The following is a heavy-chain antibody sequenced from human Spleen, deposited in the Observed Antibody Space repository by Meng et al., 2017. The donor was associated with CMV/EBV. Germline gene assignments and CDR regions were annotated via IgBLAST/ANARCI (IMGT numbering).Heavy chain of an antibody. D-gene: IGHD2-15*01. CDR1: GYSFTSYW. Sequence: GESLKISCKGSGYSFTSYWIGWVRQMPGKGLEWMGIIYPGDSDTRYSPSFQGQVTIPADKSISTAYLQWSSLKASDTAMYYCARLPYCSGGSCYGYYFDYWGQGTLVTVSS. CDR3: ARLPYCSGGSCYGYYFDY. J-gene: IGHJ4*02. CDR2: IYPGDSDT. V-gene: IGHV5-51*01.